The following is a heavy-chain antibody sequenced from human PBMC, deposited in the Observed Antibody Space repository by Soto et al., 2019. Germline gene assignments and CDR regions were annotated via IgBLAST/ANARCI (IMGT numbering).Heavy chain of an antibody. CDR1: WFTFTRYS. V-gene: IGHV3-21*04. D-gene: IGHD1-26*01. Sequence: GGSLRLSCASSWFTFTRYSMNWVRQAPGKGLEWVSSISSTTNYIYYGDSMKGRFTISRDNAKNSLYLEMNSLRSEDTAVYYCARDGGGSSSEFYFDYWGQGTLVTVS. CDR2: ISSTTNYI. J-gene: IGHJ4*02. CDR3: ARDGGGSSSEFYFDY.